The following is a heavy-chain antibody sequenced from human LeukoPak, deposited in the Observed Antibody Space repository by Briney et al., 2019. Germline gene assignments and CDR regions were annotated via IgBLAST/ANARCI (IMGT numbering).Heavy chain of an antibody. D-gene: IGHD3-10*01. V-gene: IGHV4-61*05. CDR3: ARSVWGSGATLGIWFGDERWFDP. CDR2: IYYSGST. Sequence: SETLSLTCTVSGGSISSSSYYWGWLRQPPGKGLEWIGYIYYSGSTNYNPSLKSRVTISVDTSKNQFSLKLSSVTAADTAVYYCARSVWGSGATLGIWFGDERWFDPWGQGTLVTVSS. J-gene: IGHJ5*02. CDR1: GGSISSSSYY.